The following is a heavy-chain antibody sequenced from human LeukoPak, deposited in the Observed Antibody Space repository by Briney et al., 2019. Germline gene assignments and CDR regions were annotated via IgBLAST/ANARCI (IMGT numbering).Heavy chain of an antibody. D-gene: IGHD2-2*01. Sequence: ASVKVSCKASGYTFTGYYMHWVRQAPGQGLEWMGWINPNSGGTNYAQKLQGRVTMTRDTSISTAYMELSRLRSDDTAVYYCARGGGVVVPADENYYGMDVWGQGTTVTVSS. CDR3: ARGGGVVVPADENYYGMDV. CDR1: GYTFTGYY. J-gene: IGHJ6*02. V-gene: IGHV1-2*02. CDR2: INPNSGGT.